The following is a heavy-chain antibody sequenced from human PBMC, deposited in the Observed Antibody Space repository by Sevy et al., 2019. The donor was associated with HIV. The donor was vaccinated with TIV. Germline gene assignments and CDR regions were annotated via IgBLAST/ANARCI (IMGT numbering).Heavy chain of an antibody. V-gene: IGHV3-7*04. CDR3: ARGGWGFDC. Sequence: GESLKISCAPSGFTFSSFWMSWVRQAPGKGLEWVATINEDGSEMYYVDSVKGRLTISRDNAKNSLFLQMKSLRAEDTAVYYCARGGWGFDCWGQGALVTVSS. D-gene: IGHD3-10*01. CDR1: GFTFSSFW. J-gene: IGHJ4*02. CDR2: INEDGSEM.